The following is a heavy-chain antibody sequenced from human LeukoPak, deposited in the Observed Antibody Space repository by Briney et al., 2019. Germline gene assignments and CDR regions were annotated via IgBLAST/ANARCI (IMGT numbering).Heavy chain of an antibody. Sequence: GRSLRLSCAASGFTFSSYGMHWVRQAPGKGLEWVAVISYDGSNKYYADSVKGRFTISRDNSKNTLYLQMNSLRAEDTAVYYCASLRGGDYWGQGTLVTVSS. D-gene: IGHD3-10*01. CDR3: ASLRGGDY. CDR2: ISYDGSNK. V-gene: IGHV3-30*03. CDR1: GFTFSSYG. J-gene: IGHJ4*02.